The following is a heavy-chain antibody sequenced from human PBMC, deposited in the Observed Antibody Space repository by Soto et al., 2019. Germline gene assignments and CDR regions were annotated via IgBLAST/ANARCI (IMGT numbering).Heavy chain of an antibody. Sequence: SVKVSCKASGYTFTSYYMHWVRQAPGQGLEWMGIINPSGGSTSYAQKFQGRVTMTRDTSTSTVYMELSSLRSEDTAVYYCARWPFVYNGPGTKDIDYWGQGTPVTVSS. V-gene: IGHV1-46*03. CDR2: INPSGGST. CDR3: ARWPFVYNGPGTKDIDY. J-gene: IGHJ4*02. D-gene: IGHD3-10*01. CDR1: GYTFTSYY.